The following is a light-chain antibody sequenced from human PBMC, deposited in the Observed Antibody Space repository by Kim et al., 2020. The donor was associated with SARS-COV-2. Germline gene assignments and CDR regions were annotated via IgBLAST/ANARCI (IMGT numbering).Light chain of an antibody. Sequence: ASGQTVRITCQGDSLRSYYASWYQQKPGQAPVLVIYGKNNRPSGIPDRFSGSSSGNTASLTITGAQAEDEADYYCNSRDSSGNHWVFGGGTQLTVL. J-gene: IGLJ3*02. V-gene: IGLV3-19*01. CDR1: SLRSYY. CDR3: NSRDSSGNHWV. CDR2: GKN.